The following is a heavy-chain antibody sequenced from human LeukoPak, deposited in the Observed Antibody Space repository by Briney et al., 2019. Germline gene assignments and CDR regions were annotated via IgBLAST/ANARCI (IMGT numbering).Heavy chain of an antibody. V-gene: IGHV3-9*03. CDR2: ITWNSGSV. Sequence: PGGSLRLSCAAAGFTFRDYAVHWVRQVPGKGLEWVSGITWNSGSVLYADSVRGRFTISRDNAKNSLYLQLNSLRPEDMAFYYCAKGLGVASLIVDALDMRGQGTMVTV. J-gene: IGHJ3*02. D-gene: IGHD3/OR15-3a*01. CDR1: GFTFRDYA. CDR3: AKGLGVASLIVDALDM.